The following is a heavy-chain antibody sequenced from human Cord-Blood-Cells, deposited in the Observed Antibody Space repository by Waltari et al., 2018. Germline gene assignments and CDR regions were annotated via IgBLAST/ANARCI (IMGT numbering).Heavy chain of an antibody. V-gene: IGHV1-8*01. Sequence: QVQLVQSGAEVNKPGASVKVSCKASGYTFTSYDINWVRKATGEGLEWMGWMNPNRGNTGYAQKFQGRVTMTRNTSIGTAYMELSSLGSEDTAVYYCARGYGSGSYYNWFDPWGQGTLVTVSS. CDR1: GYTFTSYD. CDR2: MNPNRGNT. D-gene: IGHD3-10*01. J-gene: IGHJ5*02. CDR3: ARGYGSGSYYNWFDP.